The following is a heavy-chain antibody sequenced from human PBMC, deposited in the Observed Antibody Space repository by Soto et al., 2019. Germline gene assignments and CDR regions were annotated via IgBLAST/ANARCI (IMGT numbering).Heavy chain of an antibody. Sequence: GESLKISCKGSGYSFTSYLIGCVRQMPGKGLEWMVIIYPGDSDTRYSPSFQGQVTISADKSISTAYMQWSSLKASDTAMYYCARLAEAAGYYYYGMEVWGQGTTVTVSS. CDR2: IYPGDSDT. V-gene: IGHV5-51*01. D-gene: IGHD6-13*01. CDR1: GYSFTSYL. CDR3: ARLAEAAGYYYYGMEV. J-gene: IGHJ6*01.